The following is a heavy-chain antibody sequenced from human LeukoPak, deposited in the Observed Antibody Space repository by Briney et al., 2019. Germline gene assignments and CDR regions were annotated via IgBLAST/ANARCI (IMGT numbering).Heavy chain of an antibody. V-gene: IGHV4-4*02. Sequence: SGTLSLTCAVSGGSITTTNWWSWVRQPPGKGLEWIGEVHLNGATNYHPSLESRFSMSIDKSNNHLSLEVTSVTAADTAMYYCTRESGAFSPFGFWGQGTLVTASS. D-gene: IGHD1-26*01. CDR3: TRESGAFSPFGF. J-gene: IGHJ4*02. CDR2: VHLNGAT. CDR1: GGSITTTNW.